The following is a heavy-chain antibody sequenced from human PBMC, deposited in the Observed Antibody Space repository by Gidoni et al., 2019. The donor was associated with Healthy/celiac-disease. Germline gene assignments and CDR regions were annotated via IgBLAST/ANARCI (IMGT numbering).Heavy chain of an antibody. CDR3: VGRPKFPGDYYYYGMDV. V-gene: IGHV4-39*01. CDR1: GGSISSSSYY. Sequence: QLQLQESGPGLVKPSETLSLTCTVSGGSISSSSYYWGWIRQPPGKGLEWIGSIYYSGSTYYNPSLKSRVTISVDTSKNQFSLKLSSVTAADTAVYYCVGRPKFPGDYYYYGMDVWGQGTTVTVSS. CDR2: IYYSGST. D-gene: IGHD2-15*01. J-gene: IGHJ6*02.